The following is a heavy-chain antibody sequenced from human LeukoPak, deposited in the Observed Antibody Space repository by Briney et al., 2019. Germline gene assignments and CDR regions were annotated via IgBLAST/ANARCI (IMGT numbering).Heavy chain of an antibody. CDR3: ARVRYCSSTSCSTAYYYYGMDV. V-gene: IGHV1-2*02. CDR1: GYTFTGHY. J-gene: IGHJ6*02. D-gene: IGHD2-2*01. CDR2: INPNSGGT. Sequence: ASVKVSCKASGYTFTGHYMHWVRQAPGQGLEWMGWINPNSGGTNYAQKFQGRVTMTRDTSISTAYMELSRLRSDDTAVYYCARVRYCSSTSCSTAYYYYGMDVWGQGTTVTVSS.